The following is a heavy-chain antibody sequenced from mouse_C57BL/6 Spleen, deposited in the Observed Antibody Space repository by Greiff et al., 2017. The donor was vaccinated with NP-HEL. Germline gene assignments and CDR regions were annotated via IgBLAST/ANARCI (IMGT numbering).Heavy chain of an antibody. J-gene: IGHJ2*01. Sequence: QVQLQQPGAELVKPGASVKLSCKASGYTFTSYWMHWVKQRPGQGLEWIGMIHPNSGSTNYNEKFKSKATLTVDKSSSTAYMQLSRLTSEDSAVYYCARGDLRWHEGDYFDYWGKGTTLTVAS. D-gene: IGHD2-10*01. CDR1: GYTFTSYW. CDR2: IHPNSGST. V-gene: IGHV1-64*01. CDR3: ARGDLRWHEGDYFDY.